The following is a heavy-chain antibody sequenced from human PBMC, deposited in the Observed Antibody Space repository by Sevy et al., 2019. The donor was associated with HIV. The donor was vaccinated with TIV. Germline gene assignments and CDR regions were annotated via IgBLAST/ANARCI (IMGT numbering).Heavy chain of an antibody. Sequence: GGSLRLSCTASGFTFGDYAMSWFRQAPGKGLEWVGFIRSKAYGGTTEYAASVKGGFTISRDDSKSIAYLQMNSLKTEDTAVYYCTRDGKVRSSTGDGMDVWGQGTTVTVSS. D-gene: IGHD6-6*01. CDR2: IRSKAYGGTT. V-gene: IGHV3-49*03. CDR3: TRDGKVRSSTGDGMDV. J-gene: IGHJ6*02. CDR1: GFTFGDYA.